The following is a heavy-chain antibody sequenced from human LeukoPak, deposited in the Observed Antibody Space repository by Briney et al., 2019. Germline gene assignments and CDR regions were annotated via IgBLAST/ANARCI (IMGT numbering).Heavy chain of an antibody. J-gene: IGHJ5*02. V-gene: IGHV3-20*04. CDR3: ARDLYLGYYDSSGYPPT. Sequence: GGSLRLSCAASGFTFDDYGMSWVRQAPGKGLEWVSSIKWNGGSTGYADSVKGRFTISRDNAKNSLYLQMNSLRAEDTAVYYCARDLYLGYYDSSGYPPTWGQGTLVTVSS. CDR2: IKWNGGST. CDR1: GFTFDDYG. D-gene: IGHD3-22*01.